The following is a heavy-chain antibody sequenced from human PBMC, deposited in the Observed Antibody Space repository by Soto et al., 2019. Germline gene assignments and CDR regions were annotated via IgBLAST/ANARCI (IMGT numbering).Heavy chain of an antibody. J-gene: IGHJ4*02. D-gene: IGHD6-6*01. CDR1: GGTFLGYA. CDR2: IIPIFGTA. V-gene: IGHV1-69*13. CDR3: AREPLSSIAARRDFDY. Sequence: SVKVSCKASGGTFLGYAISWVRQAPGQGLEWMGGIIPIFGTANYAQKFQGRVTITADESTSTAYMELSSLRSEDTAVYYCAREPLSSIAARRDFDYWGQGTLVTVSS.